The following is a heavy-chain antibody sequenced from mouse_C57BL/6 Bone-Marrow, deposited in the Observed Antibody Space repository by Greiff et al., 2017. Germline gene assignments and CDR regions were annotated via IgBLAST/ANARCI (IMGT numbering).Heavy chain of an antibody. D-gene: IGHD1-1*01. CDR1: GYTFTSYW. J-gene: IGHJ3*01. CDR2: IDPSDSYT. CDR3: ARTARSSYRPFAY. Sequence: QVQLQQPGAELVKPGASVKLSCKASGYTFTSYWMQWVKQRPGQGLEWIGRIDPSDSYTNYNQKFKGKATLTVDTTSSTAYMQLSSLASEDSAVYYCARTARSSYRPFAYWGQGTLVTVSA. V-gene: IGHV1-50*01.